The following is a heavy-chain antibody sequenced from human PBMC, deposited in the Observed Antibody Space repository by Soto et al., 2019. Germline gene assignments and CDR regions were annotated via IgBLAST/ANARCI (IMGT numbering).Heavy chain of an antibody. CDR3: ARDSSLSFTYGSSPFDP. D-gene: IGHD3-10*01. Sequence: GGSLRLSCAASGFTFSSYSMNWVRQAPGKGLEWVSSISSSSSYIYYADSVKGRFTLSRDNAKNSLYLQMNSLTAEDTAVYYCARDSSLSFTYGSSPFDPWGQGTLVTVSS. CDR1: GFTFSSYS. V-gene: IGHV3-21*01. J-gene: IGHJ5*02. CDR2: ISSSSSYI.